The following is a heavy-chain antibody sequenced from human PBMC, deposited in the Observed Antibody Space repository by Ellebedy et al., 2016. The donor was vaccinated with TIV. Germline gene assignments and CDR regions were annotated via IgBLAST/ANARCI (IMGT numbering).Heavy chain of an antibody. D-gene: IGHD3-3*01. V-gene: IGHV3-53*01. CDR2: IYSGGDT. J-gene: IGHJ3*02. CDR3: VRGGNFGVVIIDPFDI. CDR1: GFTVSSNY. Sequence: GGSLRLSCAASGFTVSSNYMSWVRQAPGKGLEWVSVIYSGGDTFYADSVKGRFTISRDNAKNSLYLQMNSLRAEDTAVYYCVRGGNFGVVIIDPFDIWGQGTIVTVSS.